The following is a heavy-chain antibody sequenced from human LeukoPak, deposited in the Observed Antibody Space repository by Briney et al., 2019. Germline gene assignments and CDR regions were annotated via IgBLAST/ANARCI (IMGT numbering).Heavy chain of an antibody. J-gene: IGHJ4*02. CDR3: ARTNGNYYDSSGYYYFDY. CDR2: IYHSGST. D-gene: IGHD3-22*01. V-gene: IGHV4-30-2*01. Sequence: SETLSLTCAVYGGSFSGYSWSWIRQPPGKGLEWIGYIYHSGSTYYNPSLKSRVTISVDRSKNQFSLKLSSVTAADTAVYYCARTNGNYYDSSGYYYFDYWGQGTLVTVSS. CDR1: GGSFSGYS.